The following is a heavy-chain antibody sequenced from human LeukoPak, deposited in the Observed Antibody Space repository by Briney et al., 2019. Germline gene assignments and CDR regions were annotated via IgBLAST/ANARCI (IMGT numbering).Heavy chain of an antibody. J-gene: IGHJ3*02. CDR2: TDGDGSEK. D-gene: IGHD3-10*01. Sequence: GGSLRLSCAASGFTFSPYWMTWVRQAPGKGLEWVATTDGDGSEKYYVDSVKGRLTISRDNAKNSLYLQMNSLRAEDTAVYYCARDDERITMVRGVITTPDAFDIWGQGTMVTVSS. V-gene: IGHV3-7*01. CDR1: GFTFSPYW. CDR3: ARDDERITMVRGVITTPDAFDI.